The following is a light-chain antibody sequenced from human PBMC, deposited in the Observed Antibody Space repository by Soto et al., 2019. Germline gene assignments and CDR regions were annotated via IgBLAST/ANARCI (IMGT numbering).Light chain of an antibody. J-gene: IGKJ1*01. CDR3: QQLNNYPRT. Sequence: DIQMAQSPSTLSASVGDRVTITCRASQSISTWLAWYQQKPGKAPNLLIYDASTLQSGVPSRFSGSGSGTEFTLTISSLQPEDFATYYCQQLNNYPRTFGQGTKVDIK. CDR2: DAS. CDR1: QSISTW. V-gene: IGKV1-5*01.